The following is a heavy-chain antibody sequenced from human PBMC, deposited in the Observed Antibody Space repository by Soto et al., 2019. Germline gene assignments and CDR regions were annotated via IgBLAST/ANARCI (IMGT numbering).Heavy chain of an antibody. J-gene: IGHJ4*02. CDR3: ARGTPGYSSGWNFDY. CDR1: GFTFSSYA. D-gene: IGHD6-19*01. Sequence: QVQLVESGGGVVQPGRSLRLSCAAAGFTFSSYAMHWVRQAPGKGLEWVAVISYDGSNKYYADSVKGRFTISRDNSKNTLYLQMNSLRADDTAVYYCARGTPGYSSGWNFDYWGQGTLVTVSS. CDR2: ISYDGSNK. V-gene: IGHV3-30-3*01.